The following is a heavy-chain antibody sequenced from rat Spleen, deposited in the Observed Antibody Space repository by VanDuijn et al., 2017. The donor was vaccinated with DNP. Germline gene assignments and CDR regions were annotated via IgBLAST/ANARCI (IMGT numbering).Heavy chain of an antibody. Sequence: EVQLVESGGGLVRPGRSLKLSCAASGFSFSDFYMAWIRQAPTKGLEWVAYIRYDGGSTKYGDSVKGRFTISRDNAKNTLYLQMNSLRSEDMATYYCARWNSGHFDYWGQGVMVPVSS. CDR1: GFSFSDFY. CDR2: IRYDGGST. J-gene: IGHJ2*01. V-gene: IGHV5-22*01. CDR3: ARWNSGHFDY. D-gene: IGHD4-3*01.